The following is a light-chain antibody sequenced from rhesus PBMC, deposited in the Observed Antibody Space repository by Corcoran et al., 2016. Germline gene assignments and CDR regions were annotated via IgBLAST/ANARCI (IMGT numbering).Light chain of an antibody. CDR1: QSISSW. CDR3: LQYSRGPFT. J-gene: IGKJ3*01. Sequence: DIQMTQSPSSLSASVGDTVTITCRASQSISSWLDWYQQKPGKAPKLLIYKASNLQSGVPSRSSGSGSGTDFTLTISSLPPEDFATYSCLQYSRGPFTFGPGPKLDL. CDR2: KAS. V-gene: IGKV1-22*01.